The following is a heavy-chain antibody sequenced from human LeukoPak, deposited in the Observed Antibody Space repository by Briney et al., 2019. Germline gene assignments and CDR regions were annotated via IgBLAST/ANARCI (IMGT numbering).Heavy chain of an antibody. CDR1: GFTFSTFG. J-gene: IGHJ4*02. Sequence: QPGRSLRLSCAASGFTFSTFGMHWVRQASGKGLEWVAVISYDGSNKYYGDSVKGRFTISRDNSKNTLYLQMNSLRAEDTAVYYCAKKFPGTVAAGPDHWGQGTLVTVSS. CDR3: AKKFPGTVAAGPDH. CDR2: ISYDGSNK. D-gene: IGHD6-13*01. V-gene: IGHV3-30*18.